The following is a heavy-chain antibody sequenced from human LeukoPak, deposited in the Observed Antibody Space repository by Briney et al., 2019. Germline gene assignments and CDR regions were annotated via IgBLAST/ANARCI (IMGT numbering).Heavy chain of an antibody. D-gene: IGHD3-22*01. CDR2: IYYSGST. Sequence: PSQTLSLTCTVSGGSISSGGYYWSWIRQHPGKGLEWIGYIYYSGSTYYNPSLKSRVTIPVDTSKNQFSLKLSSVTAADTAVYYCARATRRPYDSSGYDWFDPWGQGTLVTVSS. CDR1: GGSISSGGYY. V-gene: IGHV4-31*03. J-gene: IGHJ5*02. CDR3: ARATRRPYDSSGYDWFDP.